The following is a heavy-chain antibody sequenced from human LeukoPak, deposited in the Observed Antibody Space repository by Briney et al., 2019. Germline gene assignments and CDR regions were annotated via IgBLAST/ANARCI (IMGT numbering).Heavy chain of an antibody. CDR1: GGSISSGGYY. CDR3: ARTSTVAGPDDY. J-gene: IGHJ4*02. Sequence: SQTLSLTCTVSGGSISSGGYYWSWIRQHPGKGLEWIGYIYYSGSTHYNPSLKSRVTISVDTSKNQFSLKLSSVTAADTAVYYCARTSTVAGPDDYWGQGTLVTVSS. V-gene: IGHV4-31*03. D-gene: IGHD6-19*01. CDR2: IYYSGST.